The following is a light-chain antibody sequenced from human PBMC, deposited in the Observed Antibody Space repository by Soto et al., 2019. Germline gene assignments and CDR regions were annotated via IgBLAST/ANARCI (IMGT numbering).Light chain of an antibody. V-gene: IGKV3-15*01. Sequence: ELVMTQSPATLSVSPGERATLSCRASQSVSSNVAWYQQKPGQAPRLLIYRRYTRASSIPARFSGSGSGTEFTLTISSLQSEDVSIYFCQHYNFWPHSFGQGTKVDIK. CDR2: RRY. CDR1: QSVSSN. J-gene: IGKJ2*01. CDR3: QHYNFWPHS.